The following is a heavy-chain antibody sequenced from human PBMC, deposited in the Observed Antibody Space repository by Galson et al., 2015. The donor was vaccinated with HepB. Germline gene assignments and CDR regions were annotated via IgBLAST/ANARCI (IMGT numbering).Heavy chain of an antibody. V-gene: IGHV4-61*01. J-gene: IGHJ6*03. CDR2: IYYSGST. Sequence: ETLSLTCTVSGGSVSSGSYYWSWIRQPPGKGLEWIGYIYYSGSTNYNPSLKSRVTISVDTSKNQFSLKLSSVTAADTAVYYCARGGAVAGYYYFYYMVVWGKGTTVTVSS. CDR3: ARGGAVAGYYYFYYMVV. CDR1: GGSVSSGSYY. D-gene: IGHD6-19*01.